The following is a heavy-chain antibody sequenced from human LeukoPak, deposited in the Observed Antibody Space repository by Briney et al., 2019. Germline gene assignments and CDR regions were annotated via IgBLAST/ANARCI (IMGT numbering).Heavy chain of an antibody. D-gene: IGHD3-10*01. J-gene: IGHJ4*02. V-gene: IGHV4-30-2*01. CDR3: ARGSMVRGVIAVDY. CDR1: GGSISSGGYS. CDR2: IYHSGST. Sequence: SETLSLTCVVSGGSISSGGYSWSWIRQPPGKGLEWIGYIYHSGSTYYNPSLKSRVTISVDRSKNQFSLKLSSVTAADTAVYYCARGSMVRGVIAVDYWGQGTLVTVSS.